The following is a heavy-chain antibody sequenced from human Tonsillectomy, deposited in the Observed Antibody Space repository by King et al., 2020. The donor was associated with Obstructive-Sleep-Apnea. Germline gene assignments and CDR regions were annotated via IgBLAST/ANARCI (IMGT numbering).Heavy chain of an antibody. Sequence: QLQESGPGLVKPSETLSLTCTVSGGSISNYYWSWIRQPPGKGLEWIGYMYYSGNTNFNPSLKSRVTMSADTSKIQISLRLSSVTAADTAVYYCARHRGVEDYGGYGDYFDYRGQGTLVTVSS. D-gene: IGHD5-12*01. J-gene: IGHJ4*02. V-gene: IGHV4-59*08. CDR2: MYYSGNT. CDR1: GGSISNYY. CDR3: ARHRGVEDYGGYGDYFDY.